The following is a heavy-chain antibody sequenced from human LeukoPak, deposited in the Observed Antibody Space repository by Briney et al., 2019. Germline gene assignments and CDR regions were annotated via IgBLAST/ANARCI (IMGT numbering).Heavy chain of an antibody. CDR3: AREDSGSYNY. D-gene: IGHD1-26*01. CDR1: GYTFTSYD. V-gene: IGHV1-8*01. Sequence: ASVKVSCKASGYTFTSYDIHWARQATGQGLEWMGRMNPNRGDTDYAQKFQGRVTMTRDTSISTACMELRSLRSDDTAVYYCAREDSGSYNYWGQGTLVTVSS. CDR2: MNPNRGDT. J-gene: IGHJ4*02.